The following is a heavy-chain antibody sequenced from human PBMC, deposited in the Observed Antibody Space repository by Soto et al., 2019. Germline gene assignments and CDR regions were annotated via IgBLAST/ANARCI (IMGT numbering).Heavy chain of an antibody. CDR3: AHSLTTSRGICYFDL. J-gene: IGHJ2*01. D-gene: IGHD4-4*01. V-gene: IGHV2-5*02. Sequence: QITLKESGPTLVNPTQTLTLTCTFSGFSLSTSGLGVGWIRQPPGKALEWLGLIYWDDDKRYSPSLKSRPTISKDTPKNLVVLTMTNRHAVDTATYYFAHSLTTSRGICYFDLRGRGTLVTVAS. CDR1: GFSLSTSGLG. CDR2: IYWDDDK.